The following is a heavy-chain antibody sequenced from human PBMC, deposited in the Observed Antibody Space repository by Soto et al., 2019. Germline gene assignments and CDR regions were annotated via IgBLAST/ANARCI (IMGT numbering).Heavy chain of an antibody. J-gene: IGHJ4*02. V-gene: IGHV3-15*01. CDR3: TLHIVVVTSVHNYFNH. CDR2: IKSKTDGETT. Sequence: EVQLVDSGGGMVKPGGSLTLSCAASGFTFSNAWMSWVRQAPGKGLEWVGRIKSKTDGETTDYAAPVKGRFTISRDDSKNTIYLQMNSLQIEDTAVYYCTLHIVVVTSVHNYFNHWGQGTLVTVSS. CDR1: GFTFSNAW. D-gene: IGHD2-21*02.